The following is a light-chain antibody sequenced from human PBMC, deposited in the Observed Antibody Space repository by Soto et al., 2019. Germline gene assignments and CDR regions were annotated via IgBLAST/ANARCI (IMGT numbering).Light chain of an antibody. Sequence: DIVMTQSPLSLPVTPGEPASISCRSSQSLLHSSGNNHLYWYLQKPGQSPQLLIYLGSNRASGVPDRFSGSGSGTDFTLKISRVEAEDVGVYYCMQALQIPSTFGQGTKVDIK. J-gene: IGKJ1*01. CDR2: LGS. CDR3: MQALQIPST. V-gene: IGKV2-28*01. CDR1: QSLLHSSGNNH.